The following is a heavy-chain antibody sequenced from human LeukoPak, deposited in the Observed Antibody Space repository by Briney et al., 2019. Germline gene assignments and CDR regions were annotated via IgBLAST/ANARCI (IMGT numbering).Heavy chain of an antibody. D-gene: IGHD3-22*01. CDR1: GGSISSSSYY. Sequence: PSETLSLTCTVSGGSISSSSYYWGWIRQPPGKGLEWIGSIYYSGSTYYNPSLKSRVTISVDTSKNQFSLKLSSVTAADTAVYYCAKFERWSLHSQHSYWGQGTLVTVSS. CDR2: IYYSGST. V-gene: IGHV4-39*01. CDR3: AKFERWSLHSQHSY. J-gene: IGHJ4*02.